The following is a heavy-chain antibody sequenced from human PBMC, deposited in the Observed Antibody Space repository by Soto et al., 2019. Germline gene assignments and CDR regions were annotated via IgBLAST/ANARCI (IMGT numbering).Heavy chain of an antibody. J-gene: IGHJ4*02. V-gene: IGHV2-5*02. CDR2: IYWDDYK. D-gene: IGHD3-16*01. CDR3: VHKGGGDRILDY. Sequence: QITLKESGPALVKPTQTLTLTCTFSGFSLSTSGVGVGWIRQPPGEALEWLALIYWDDYKHFSPSLESRLSITKDTSQNQVVLTMTNMDPVETATYFCVHKGGGDRILDYWGQGTLVTVSS. CDR1: GFSLSTSGVG.